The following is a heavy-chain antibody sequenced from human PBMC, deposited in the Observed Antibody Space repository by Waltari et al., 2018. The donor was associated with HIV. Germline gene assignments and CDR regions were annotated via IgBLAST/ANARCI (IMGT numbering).Heavy chain of an antibody. V-gene: IGHV1-18*01. D-gene: IGHD3-22*01. CDR2: ISAYNGNT. Sequence: QVQLVQSGAEVKNPGASVKVSCKASGNTFTRHGIRWVRQATGQGLEWMGWISAYNGNTNYAQKLQGRVSMTTETSTSTAYMELRSLRSDDTAVYYCARLTHYYDTSGPDYYYYGMDVWGQGTTVTVSS. CDR3: ARLTHYYDTSGPDYYYYGMDV. J-gene: IGHJ6*02. CDR1: GNTFTRHG.